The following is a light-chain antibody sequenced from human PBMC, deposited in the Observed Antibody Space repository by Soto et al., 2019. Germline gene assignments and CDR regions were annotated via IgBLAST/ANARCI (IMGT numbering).Light chain of an antibody. CDR2: EVN. V-gene: IGLV2-14*01. CDR1: SSDIGAYDY. J-gene: IGLJ1*01. CDR3: SSYTSSSTSSYV. Sequence: HSVLTRPASLSGSSRQSITILCTGTSSDIGAYDYVSWFQQHPGKAPKLMISEVNNRPSGVSNRFSGSKSGNTASLTISGLQAEDEADYYCSSYTSSSTSSYVFGTGTKVTVL.